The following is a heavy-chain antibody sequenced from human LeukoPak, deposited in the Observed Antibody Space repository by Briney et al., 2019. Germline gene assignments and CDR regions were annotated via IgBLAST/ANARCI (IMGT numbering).Heavy chain of an antibody. CDR1: GASFSGYY. D-gene: IGHD2-2*01. J-gene: IGHJ4*02. CDR3: ARRRGLGYCSSTSCLHFDY. V-gene: IGHV4-34*01. Sequence: PSETLSLTCAVYGASFSGYYWSWIRQPPGKGLEWIGEINHSGSTNYNPSLKSRVTISVDTSKNQFSLKLSSVTAADTAVYYCARRRGLGYCSSTSCLHFDYWGQGTLVTVSS. CDR2: INHSGST.